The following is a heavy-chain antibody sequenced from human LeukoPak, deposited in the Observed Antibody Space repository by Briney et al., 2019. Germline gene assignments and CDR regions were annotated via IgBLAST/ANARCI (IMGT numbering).Heavy chain of an antibody. V-gene: IGHV3-7*03. CDR3: ARKGPGGWYFDY. J-gene: IGHJ4*02. CDR1: GFTFDNYW. D-gene: IGHD6-19*01. CDR2: MKQDGSEE. Sequence: PGGSLRLSCASSGFTFDNYWMTWVRQAPGKGLEWVAIMKQDGSEEYYVDSVKGRFTIFRDNAKNSPYLQMNSLRAEDTAVYYCARKGPGGWYFDYWGQGTLVTVSS.